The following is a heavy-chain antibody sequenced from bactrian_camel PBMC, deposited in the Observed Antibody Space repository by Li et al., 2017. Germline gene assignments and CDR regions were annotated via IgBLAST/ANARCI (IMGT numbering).Heavy chain of an antibody. CDR3: AASRHYGRLCGAGVKYHE. CDR2: IGNFGRT. V-gene: IGHV3S53*01. D-gene: IGHD4*01. J-gene: IGHJ4*01. Sequence: HVQLVESGGGSVQAGGSLRLSCAASTWTYCMVWFRQAPGKEREGVANIGNFGRTNYADSVKGRFTISKDNAKNTVYLQMNSLKPEDTAMYYCAASRHYGRLCGAGVKYHEWGQGTQVTVS. CDR1: TWTYC.